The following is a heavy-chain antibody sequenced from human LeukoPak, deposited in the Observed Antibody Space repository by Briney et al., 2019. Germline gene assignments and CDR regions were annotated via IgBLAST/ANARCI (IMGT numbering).Heavy chain of an antibody. V-gene: IGHV1-18*01. CDR3: ARDLPQWLARRAFDY. J-gene: IGHJ4*02. Sequence: ASVKVSCKASGYTFTSYGISWVRQAPGQGLEWMGWVSAYNGNTNYAQKLQGRVTMTTDTSTSTAYMELRSLRSDDTAVYYCARDLPQWLARRAFDYWGQGTLVTVSS. CDR1: GYTFTSYG. CDR2: VSAYNGNT. D-gene: IGHD6-19*01.